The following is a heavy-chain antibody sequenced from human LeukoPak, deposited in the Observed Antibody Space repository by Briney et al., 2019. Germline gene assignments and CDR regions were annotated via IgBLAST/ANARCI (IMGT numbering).Heavy chain of an antibody. CDR3: AHYYDSSGDLY. CDR2: ISSTRPTI. V-gene: IGHV3-48*01. J-gene: IGHJ4*02. CDR1: GFSFSSYN. D-gene: IGHD3-22*01. Sequence: GGSLRLSCAASGFSFSSYNMNWVRQAPGKGLEWISYISSTRPTIYYADSVKGRFTISRDNAKNSLYLQMNSLRAEDTAVYYCAHYYDSSGDLYWGQGTLVTVSS.